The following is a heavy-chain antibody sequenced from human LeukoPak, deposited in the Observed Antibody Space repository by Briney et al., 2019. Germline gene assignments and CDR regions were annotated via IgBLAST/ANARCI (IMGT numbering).Heavy chain of an antibody. CDR3: ARLYYDYVWGSYRSAPSFDY. J-gene: IGHJ4*02. CDR2: LSAYNGNT. CDR1: GYTFTSYG. Sequence: ASVKVSCKASGYTFTSYGISWVRQAPGQGLEWMGWLSAYNGNTNYAQKLQGRVTMTTDTSTSTAYMELRSLRSDDTAVYYCARLYYDYVWGSYRSAPSFDYWGQGTLVTVSS. V-gene: IGHV1-18*01. D-gene: IGHD3-16*02.